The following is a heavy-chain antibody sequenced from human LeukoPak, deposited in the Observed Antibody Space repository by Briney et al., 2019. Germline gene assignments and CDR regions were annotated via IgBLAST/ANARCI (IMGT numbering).Heavy chain of an antibody. CDR2: INWNGGST. D-gene: IGHD6-13*01. V-gene: IGHV3-20*04. CDR1: GFTFDDYG. J-gene: IGHJ6*03. Sequence: GGSLRLSCAASGFTFDDYGMSWVRQAPGKGLEWVSGINWNGGSTGYADSVKGRFTISRDNAKNSLYLQMNSLRAEDTAVYYCARVKGYSSSWYVVPYYYYYMDVWGKGTTATVSS. CDR3: ARVKGYSSSWYVVPYYYYYMDV.